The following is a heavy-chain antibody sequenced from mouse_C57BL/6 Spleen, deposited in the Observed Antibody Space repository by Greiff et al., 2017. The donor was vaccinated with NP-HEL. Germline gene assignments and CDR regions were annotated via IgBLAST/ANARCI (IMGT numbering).Heavy chain of an antibody. CDR1: GFTFSDYG. V-gene: IGHV5-17*01. J-gene: IGHJ4*01. D-gene: IGHD1-1*01. Sequence: EVKLMESGGGLVKPGGSLKLSCAASGFTFSDYGMHWVRQAPEKGLEWVAYISSGSSTIYYADTVKGRFTISRDNAKNTLFLQMTSLRSEDTAMYYCAITTVVDYAMDYWGQGTSVTVSS. CDR2: ISSGSSTI. CDR3: AITTVVDYAMDY.